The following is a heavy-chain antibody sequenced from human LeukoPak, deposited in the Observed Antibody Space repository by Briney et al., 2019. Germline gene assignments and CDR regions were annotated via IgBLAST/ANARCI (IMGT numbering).Heavy chain of an antibody. D-gene: IGHD2-15*01. J-gene: IGHJ4*02. CDR1: GFTFSDYY. Sequence: PGGSLRLSCAASGFTFSDYYMSWIRQAPGKGLEWVSYISSSSSYTNYADSVKGRFTISRDNAKNSLYLQMNSLRAEDTAVYYCAGSIVVVVAAFDYWGQGTLVTVSS. CDR2: ISSSSSYT. CDR3: AGSIVVVVAAFDY. V-gene: IGHV3-11*03.